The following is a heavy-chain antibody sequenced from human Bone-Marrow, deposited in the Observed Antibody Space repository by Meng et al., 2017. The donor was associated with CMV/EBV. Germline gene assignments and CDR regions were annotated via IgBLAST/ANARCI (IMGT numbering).Heavy chain of an antibody. D-gene: IGHD3-3*01. J-gene: IGHJ5*02. V-gene: IGHV1-2*02. CDR1: GYTFTGYY. Sequence: ASVKVSCKASGYTFTGYYMHWVRQAPGQGLEWMGWINPNSGGTNYAQKFQGRVTMTRDTSISTAYMELSRLRSDDTAVYYRAREWGITIFGVVIKRSSGLDPWGQGTLVTVSS. CDR2: INPNSGGT. CDR3: AREWGITIFGVVIKRSSGLDP.